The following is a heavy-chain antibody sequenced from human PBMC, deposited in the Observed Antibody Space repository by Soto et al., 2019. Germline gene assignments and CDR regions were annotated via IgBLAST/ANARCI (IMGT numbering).Heavy chain of an antibody. CDR2: IYYSGTT. V-gene: IGHV4-30-4*01. J-gene: IGHJ4*02. D-gene: IGHD3-16*01. CDR3: ARMGGGATGGAY. CDR1: GGSISSGDYY. Sequence: QVQLQESGPGLVKPSQTLSLTCTVSGGSISSGDYYWSWIRQPPGKGLQWIGYIYYSGTTYYNPSLKSRVTISVDTSKNQFSLELSSVTAADTAVYYCARMGGGATGGAYWGQGTLVTVSS.